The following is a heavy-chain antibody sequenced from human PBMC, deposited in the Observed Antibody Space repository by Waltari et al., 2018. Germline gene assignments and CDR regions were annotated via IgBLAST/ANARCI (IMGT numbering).Heavy chain of an antibody. Sequence: QVQLVQSGAEVKKPGSSVKVSCKASGGIFSSHAISWVRQAPGQGLEWMGRSIPFLTTTNYAPNFQGRVTITADKSTSTAYMELSGLKYEDTAVYYCALEYYGGNPPLYFFDHWGQGTLVIVSS. CDR2: SIPFLTTT. V-gene: IGHV1-69*04. D-gene: IGHD3-10*01. CDR1: GGIFSSHA. CDR3: ALEYYGGNPPLYFFDH. J-gene: IGHJ4*02.